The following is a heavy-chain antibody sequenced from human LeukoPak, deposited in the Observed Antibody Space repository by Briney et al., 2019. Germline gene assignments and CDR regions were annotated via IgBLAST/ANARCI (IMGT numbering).Heavy chain of an antibody. D-gene: IGHD1-7*01. J-gene: IGHJ4*02. Sequence: SETLSLTCIVPGGSISSSSYYWAWIRQSPGEGLEWIGTFSSGGSAYYDPSLTSRVSISKDTSDNQFSLRLYSVTAADTAVYYCARKQTGTMYDVWGQGTQVTVSS. CDR3: ARKQTGTMYDV. V-gene: IGHV4-39*07. CDR2: FSSGGSA. CDR1: GGSISSSSYY.